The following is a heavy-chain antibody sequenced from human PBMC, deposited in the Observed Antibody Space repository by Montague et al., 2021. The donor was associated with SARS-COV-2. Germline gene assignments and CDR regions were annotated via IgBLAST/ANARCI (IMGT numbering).Heavy chain of an antibody. V-gene: IGHV4-4*07. CDR2: IYASGST. D-gene: IGHD3-16*01. J-gene: IGHJ4*02. Sequence: SETLSLTCSISGVSITSYYWSWVRQPAGKGLEWIGHIYASGSTNYSPSHKIRVRLSIDNPKNQFSLKLESLTAADTAVYYCVRDGGNWYYFDYWGQGALVTVSS. CDR3: VRDGGNWYYFDY. CDR1: GVSITSYY.